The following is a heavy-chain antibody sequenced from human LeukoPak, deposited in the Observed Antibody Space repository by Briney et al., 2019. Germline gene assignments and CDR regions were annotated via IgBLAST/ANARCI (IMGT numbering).Heavy chain of an antibody. CDR2: ISSSGSTI. Sequence: GGSLRLSCAASGFTFSSYEMNWVRQAPGKGLEWVSYISSSGSTIYYADSVKGRFTISRDNAKNSLYLQMNSLRAEDTAVYYCASRRWAWELPPFDYWGQGTLVTVSS. D-gene: IGHD1-26*01. V-gene: IGHV3-48*03. CDR3: ASRRWAWELPPFDY. J-gene: IGHJ4*02. CDR1: GFTFSSYE.